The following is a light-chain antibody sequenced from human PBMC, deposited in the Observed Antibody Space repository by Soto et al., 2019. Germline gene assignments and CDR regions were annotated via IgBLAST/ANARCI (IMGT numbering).Light chain of an antibody. CDR3: CSYAGSITSVV. CDR2: EVT. Sequence: QSVLTQSASVSGSLGQSITISCTGSSSDVGSYNLVSWYQQHPGKVPKLMIYEVTKRPSGVSNRFSGSKSGNTASLTISGLQAEDEADYYCCSYAGSITSVVFGGGTKLTVL. V-gene: IGLV2-23*02. J-gene: IGLJ3*02. CDR1: SSDVGSYNL.